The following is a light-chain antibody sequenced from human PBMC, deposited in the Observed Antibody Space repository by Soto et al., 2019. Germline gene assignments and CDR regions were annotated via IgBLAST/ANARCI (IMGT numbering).Light chain of an antibody. J-gene: IGKJ1*01. CDR3: QQYGSSRT. V-gene: IGKV3-20*01. CDR1: QSVSSSY. CDR2: GAS. Sequence: ESFLTQSPGTLSLSPGERATLSCRASQSVSSSYLAWYQQKPGQAPRLLIYGASSRATGIPDRFSGSGSGTDFTLTISRLEPEDFAVYYCQQYGSSRTFGQGTKVDIK.